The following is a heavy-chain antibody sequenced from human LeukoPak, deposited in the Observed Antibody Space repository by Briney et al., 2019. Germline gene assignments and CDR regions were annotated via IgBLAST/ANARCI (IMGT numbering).Heavy chain of an antibody. J-gene: IGHJ4*02. Sequence: GGSLRLSCAASGFTFSTFAMVWVRQPPGKGLEWVSSIFPSGGEIHYADSVRGRFTISRDNSKSTLSLQMNSLSAEDTAVYYCARVSRGKWELLGAHDYWGQGTLVTVSS. V-gene: IGHV3-23*01. CDR3: ARVSRGKWELLGAHDY. D-gene: IGHD1-26*01. CDR1: GFTFSTFA. CDR2: IFPSGGEI.